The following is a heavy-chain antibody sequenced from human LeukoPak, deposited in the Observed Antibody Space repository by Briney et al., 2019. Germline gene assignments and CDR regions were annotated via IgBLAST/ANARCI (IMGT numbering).Heavy chain of an antibody. D-gene: IGHD3-9*01. V-gene: IGHV1-18*01. CDR2: ISAYNGNT. CDR1: GYTFTSYG. Sequence: ASVKVSCKASGYTFTSYGISWVRQAPGQGLEWMGWISAYNGNTNYAQKLQGRVTMTTDTSTRTAYMELRSLRSDGTAVYYCARVRETYYDILTGYSDYWGQGTLVTVSS. CDR3: ARVRETYYDILTGYSDY. J-gene: IGHJ4*02.